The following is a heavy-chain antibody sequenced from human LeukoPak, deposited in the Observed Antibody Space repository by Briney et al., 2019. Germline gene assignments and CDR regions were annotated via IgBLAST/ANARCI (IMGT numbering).Heavy chain of an antibody. D-gene: IGHD3-10*01. CDR3: ARAPGMVRGVSYYYYGMDV. CDR1: GFTVSSNY. Sequence: GGSLRLSCAASGFTVSSNYMSWVRQAPGKGLEWVSVIYSGGSTYYADSVKGRFTISRDNSKNTLYLQVNSLRAEDTAVYYCARAPGMVRGVSYYYYGMDVWGKGTTVTVSS. J-gene: IGHJ6*04. V-gene: IGHV3-53*01. CDR2: IYSGGST.